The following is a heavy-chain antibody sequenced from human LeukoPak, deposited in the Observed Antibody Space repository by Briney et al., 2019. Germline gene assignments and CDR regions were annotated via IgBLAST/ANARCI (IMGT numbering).Heavy chain of an antibody. CDR3: GRRGNPYTSSSVDY. Sequence: GESLKISCKGSGYSFTSFWIGWVRPMPGKGLEWMGIIDPGDSDTRYSPSFQGQVTISADKSISTAYLQWSSLKASDTAMYYCGRRGNPYTSSSVDYWGQGTLVTVSS. D-gene: IGHD6-6*01. V-gene: IGHV5-51*01. CDR2: IDPGDSDT. CDR1: GYSFTSFW. J-gene: IGHJ4*02.